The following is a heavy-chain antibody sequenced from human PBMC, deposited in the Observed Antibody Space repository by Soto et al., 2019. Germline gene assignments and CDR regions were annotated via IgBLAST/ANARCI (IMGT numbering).Heavy chain of an antibody. CDR1: GGSISSYY. CDR3: ARVVTIFGVVSPKTPYYYMDV. Sequence: PSETLSLTCTVSGGSISSYYWSWIRQPPGKGLEWIGYIYYSGSTNYNPSLKSRVTISVDTSKNQFSLKLSSVTAADTAVYYCARVVTIFGVVSPKTPYYYMDVWGKGTTVTVSS. V-gene: IGHV4-59*01. D-gene: IGHD3-3*01. CDR2: IYYSGST. J-gene: IGHJ6*03.